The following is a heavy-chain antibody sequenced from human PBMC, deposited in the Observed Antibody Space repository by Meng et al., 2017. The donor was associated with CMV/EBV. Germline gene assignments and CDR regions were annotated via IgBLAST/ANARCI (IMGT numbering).Heavy chain of an antibody. D-gene: IGHD6-13*01. CDR3: AREQHRSSWGAFDI. Sequence: GESLKISCAASGFTFSSYWMHWVRQAPGKGLGWVSRINSDGSSTSYADSVKGRFTISRDKAKNTLYLKMNSLRAEDTAVYACAREQHRSSWGAFDIWGQGTMVTVSS. J-gene: IGHJ3*02. V-gene: IGHV3-74*01. CDR2: INSDGSST. CDR1: GFTFSSYW.